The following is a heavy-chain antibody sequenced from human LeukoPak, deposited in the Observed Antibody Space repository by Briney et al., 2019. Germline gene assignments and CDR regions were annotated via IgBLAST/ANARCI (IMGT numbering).Heavy chain of an antibody. CDR2: IKHSGGST. D-gene: IGHD2-2*01. CDR1: GDILNSYH. V-gene: IGHV1-46*02. CDR3: ASDFSCSVDY. Sequence: ASVKVSCTASGDILNSYHIHWVRQAPGQGLEWMGIIKHSGGSTTYAQKFQGRLTMTRDTSTGTVNMELSSLTSEDTAVYYCASDFSCSVDYWGQGALVTVSS. J-gene: IGHJ4*02.